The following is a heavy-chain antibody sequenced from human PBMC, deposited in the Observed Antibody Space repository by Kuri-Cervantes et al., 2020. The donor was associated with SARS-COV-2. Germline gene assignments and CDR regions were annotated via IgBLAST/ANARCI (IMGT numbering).Heavy chain of an antibody. CDR3: ARVGNSGSYYDYYYYMDV. D-gene: IGHD1-26*01. J-gene: IGHJ6*03. V-gene: IGHV4-38-2*02. Sequence: GSLRLSCTVSGYSISSGYYWGWIRQPPGKGLEWIGRIYTSGSTNYNPSLKSRVTISVDTSKNQFSLKLSSVTAADTAVYYCARVGNSGSYYDYYYYMDVWGKGTTVTVSS. CDR2: IYTSGST. CDR1: GYSISSGYY.